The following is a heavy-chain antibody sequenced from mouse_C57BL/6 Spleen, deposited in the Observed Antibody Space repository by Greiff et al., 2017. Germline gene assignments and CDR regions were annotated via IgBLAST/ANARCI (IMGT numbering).Heavy chain of an antibody. D-gene: IGHD5-1*01. Sequence: EVMLVESGGDLVKPGGSLKLSCAASGFTFSSYGMSWVRQTPDKRLEWVATISSGGSYTYYPDSVKGRFTISRDNAKNTLYLQVSSLKSEYTAMYYCARRDLPGAMDYWGQGTSVTVSS. CDR3: ARRDLPGAMDY. J-gene: IGHJ4*01. CDR2: ISSGGSYT. V-gene: IGHV5-6*02. CDR1: GFTFSSYG.